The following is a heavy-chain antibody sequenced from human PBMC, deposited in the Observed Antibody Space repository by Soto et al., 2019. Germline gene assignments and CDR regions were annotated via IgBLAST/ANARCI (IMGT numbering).Heavy chain of an antibody. CDR1: GFTFSSYG. D-gene: IGHD2-15*01. Sequence: QVQLVESGGGVVQPGRSLRLSCAASGFTFSSYGMHWVRQAPGKGLERVAVIWYDGSNKDYADSVKGRFIISRDNSKNTLDLQKNSLRAEDTAVYYCARDNVGDYWGQGTLVTVSS. CDR2: IWYDGSNK. V-gene: IGHV3-33*01. J-gene: IGHJ4*02. CDR3: ARDNVGDY.